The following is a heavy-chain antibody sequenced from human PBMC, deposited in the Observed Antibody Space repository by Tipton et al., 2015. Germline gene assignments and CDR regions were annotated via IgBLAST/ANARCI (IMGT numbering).Heavy chain of an antibody. V-gene: IGHV3-23*01. J-gene: IGHJ4*02. CDR1: GFRFNSYG. CDR2: INVSGGST. Sequence: GSLRLSCAASGFRFNSYGMSWVRQAPGKGLEWVSGINVSGGSTYYADSVKGRFTISRDNSKNTLYLQMNSLRAEDTAVYYCAEQSGYWGQGTLVTVSS. D-gene: IGHD6-25*01. CDR3: AEQSGY.